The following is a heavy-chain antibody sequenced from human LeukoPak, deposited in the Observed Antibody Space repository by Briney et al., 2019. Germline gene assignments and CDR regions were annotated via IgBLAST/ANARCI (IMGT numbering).Heavy chain of an antibody. CDR1: GYTFTHYG. D-gene: IGHD4-17*01. Sequence: GASVRVSCKASGYTFTHYGLSWVRQAPGQGLEWMGWTSAYNGNTNYAQNLQGRVTMTTDTSTSTAYMELRSLRSDDTAVYFCARGHGDHSFDYWGQGTLVTVSS. V-gene: IGHV1-18*01. CDR3: ARGHGDHSFDY. J-gene: IGHJ4*02. CDR2: TSAYNGNT.